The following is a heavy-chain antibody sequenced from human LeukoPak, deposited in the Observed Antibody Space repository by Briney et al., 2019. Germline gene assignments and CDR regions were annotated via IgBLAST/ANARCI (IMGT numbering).Heavy chain of an antibody. J-gene: IGHJ4*02. CDR2: ISGSGGGT. CDR3: AKGLEGLAAAGCFDY. V-gene: IGHV3-23*01. Sequence: PGGSLRLSCAASGFTFSNYAMSWVRQAPGKGLEWVSGISGSGGGTYYADSVKGRFTISRDNSKNTLYLQMNSLRAEDTAVYYCAKGLEGLAAAGCFDYWGQGTLVTVSS. D-gene: IGHD6-13*01. CDR1: GFTFSNYA.